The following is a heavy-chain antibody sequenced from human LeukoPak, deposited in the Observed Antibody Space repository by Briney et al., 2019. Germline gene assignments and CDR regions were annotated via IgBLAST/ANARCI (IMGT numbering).Heavy chain of an antibody. CDR3: AKSRTVLRFYMDV. CDR2: ILYDGSDK. J-gene: IGHJ6*03. Sequence: PGGSLRLSCVASGFTFSIYGMHWVRQAPGKGLEWLAVILYDGSDKYYADSVKGRFTISRDNSKNTLYLQMNSLRAEDTAVYYCAKSRTVLRFYMDVWGKGTTVTVSS. D-gene: IGHD3-3*01. CDR1: GFTFSIYG. V-gene: IGHV3-33*06.